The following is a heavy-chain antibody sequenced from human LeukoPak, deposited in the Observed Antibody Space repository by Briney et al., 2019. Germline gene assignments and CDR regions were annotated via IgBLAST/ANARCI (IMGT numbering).Heavy chain of an antibody. CDR2: IYPGDSDT. CDR1: GYSFTNYW. V-gene: IGHV5-51*01. J-gene: IGHJ4*02. CDR3: ARSGGYYDTSGYIDY. Sequence: GESLKISCKGSGYSFTNYWIGWVRQMPGKGLEWMGIIYPGDSDTRYSPAFQGQVTISADKSISTAYLQWSSLKASDTAMYCCARSGGYYDTSGYIDYWGQGTLVTVSS. D-gene: IGHD3-22*01.